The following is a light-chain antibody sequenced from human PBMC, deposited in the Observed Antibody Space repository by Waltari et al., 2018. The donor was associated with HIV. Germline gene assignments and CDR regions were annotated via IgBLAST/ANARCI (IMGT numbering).Light chain of an antibody. J-gene: IGKJ3*01. CDR1: QDISNY. Sequence: DIQMTQSPSSLSASVGDRVTITCQASQDISNYLNWYQQKPGKAPKLLIYDASNLETGVPSRFSGRGSGTDFTFTISSLQPEDIATYYCQQYDNLGFTFGPGTKVDIK. CDR2: DAS. V-gene: IGKV1-33*01. CDR3: QQYDNLGFT.